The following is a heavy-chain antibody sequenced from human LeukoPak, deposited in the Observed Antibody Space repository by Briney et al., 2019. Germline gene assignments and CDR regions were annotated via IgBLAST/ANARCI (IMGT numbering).Heavy chain of an antibody. D-gene: IGHD2-15*01. CDR3: ARDGLFRLPFYYYYYMDV. CDR1: GYTFTSYD. CDR2: MNPNSGNT. Sequence: ASVKVSCKASGYTFTSYDINWVRQATGQGLEWMGWMNPNSGNTGYAQKFQGRVTMTRNTSISTAYMELSSLRSEDTAVYYCARDGLFRLPFYYYYYMDVWGKGTTVTVSS. J-gene: IGHJ6*03. V-gene: IGHV1-8*01.